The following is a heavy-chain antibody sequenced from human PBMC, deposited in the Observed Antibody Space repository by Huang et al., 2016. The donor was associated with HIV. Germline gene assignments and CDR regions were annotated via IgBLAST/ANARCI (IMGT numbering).Heavy chain of an antibody. Sequence: QVQLVQSGVEVKTPGSSVKVSCKASGGTFSKYAISWVRQAPGQGLEWRGGISPMLGTPNYARKFQGRGRITADDSTSTTDVEVSSLRSEDTALYYCARGQLGSYGDYDVLYWGQGTLVTVSS. CDR2: ISPMLGTP. D-gene: IGHD4-17*01. V-gene: IGHV1-69*13. J-gene: IGHJ4*02. CDR3: ARGQLGSYGDYDVLY. CDR1: GGTFSKYA.